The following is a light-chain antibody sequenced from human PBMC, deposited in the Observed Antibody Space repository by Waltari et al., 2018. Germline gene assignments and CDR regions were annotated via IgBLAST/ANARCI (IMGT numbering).Light chain of an antibody. CDR1: QSLLHSSGNNY. CDR3: MQALETVT. CDR2: SGS. Sequence: DIVMTQSPLSLSFTPGEPASISCRHSQSLLHSSGNNYWAWYVHTPGQSPQLLIYSGSNRSSGVPDRFSGSGSGTDFTLKISRVEAEDVGVYYCMQALETVTFGPGTKVDIK. V-gene: IGKV2-28*01. J-gene: IGKJ3*01.